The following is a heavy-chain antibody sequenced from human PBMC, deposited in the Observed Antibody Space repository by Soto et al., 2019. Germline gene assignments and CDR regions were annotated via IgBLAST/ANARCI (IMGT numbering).Heavy chain of an antibody. CDR3: ARATTPKDYYYYYGVDV. Sequence: PGGSLRLSCAASGFTFSSYGMHWVRQAPGKGLEWVAVIWYDGSNKYYADSVKGRFTISRDNSKNTLYLQMNSLRAEDTAVYYCARATTPKDYYYYYGVDVWGQGTTVTVSS. D-gene: IGHD1-7*01. V-gene: IGHV3-33*01. CDR2: IWYDGSNK. J-gene: IGHJ6*02. CDR1: GFTFSSYG.